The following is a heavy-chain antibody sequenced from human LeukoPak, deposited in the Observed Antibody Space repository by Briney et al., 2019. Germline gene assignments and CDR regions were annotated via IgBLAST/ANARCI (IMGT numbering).Heavy chain of an antibody. CDR2: IYPGDPDT. CDR3: ARVPRRSSGWYYFDY. CDR1: GYSFTSYW. V-gene: IGHV5-51*03. Sequence: GESLKISCKGSGYSFTSYWIGWVRQMPGKGLEWMGIIYPGDPDTRYSPSFQGQVTISADKSISTAYLQWSSLKASDTAMYYCARVPRRSSGWYYFDYWGQGTLVTVSS. J-gene: IGHJ4*02. D-gene: IGHD6-19*01.